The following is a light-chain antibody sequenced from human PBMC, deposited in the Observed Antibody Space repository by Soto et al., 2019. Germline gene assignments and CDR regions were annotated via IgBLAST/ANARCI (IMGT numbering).Light chain of an antibody. CDR1: SFNIGNNY. CDR3: GAWESSLNPYV. V-gene: IGLV1-51*01. Sequence: QSVLTQPPSVSAAPGQKVIISCSGSSFNIGNNYVSWYQQLPGTAPKLLIYDNNKRPSGIPDRFSGSKSGTSATLAITGLQNADEADYYCGAWESSLNPYVFGTGTKVTVL. CDR2: DNN. J-gene: IGLJ1*01.